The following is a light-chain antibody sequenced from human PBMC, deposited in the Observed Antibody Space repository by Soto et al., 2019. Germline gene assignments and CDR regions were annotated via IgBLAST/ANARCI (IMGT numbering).Light chain of an antibody. CDR3: QQSYTPPYT. CDR2: GAS. Sequence: DIQMTQSPSSLSASVGDRVTITCRASESISTYLNWYQQKPGEAPKLLFNGASSLQSGVPSRFSGSRSGTDFTLTIGSLQPEDSATYYCQQSYTPPYTFGQGTTLEIK. J-gene: IGKJ2*01. CDR1: ESISTY. V-gene: IGKV1-39*01.